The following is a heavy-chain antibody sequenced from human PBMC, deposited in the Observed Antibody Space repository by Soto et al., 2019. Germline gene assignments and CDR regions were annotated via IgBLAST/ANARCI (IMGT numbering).Heavy chain of an antibody. CDR2: ISTSTSTI. Sequence: QVQLVESGGGLVKPGGSLRLSCAASGFTFSDYYMSWIRQAPGTGLEWVSYISTSTSTIYYADSVKGRFTISRDNAENSLYLQMSSLRADDTAVYYCASNRDGYNYYFDYWGQGTLVTVSS. J-gene: IGHJ4*02. V-gene: IGHV3-11*01. D-gene: IGHD5-12*01. CDR3: ASNRDGYNYYFDY. CDR1: GFTFSDYY.